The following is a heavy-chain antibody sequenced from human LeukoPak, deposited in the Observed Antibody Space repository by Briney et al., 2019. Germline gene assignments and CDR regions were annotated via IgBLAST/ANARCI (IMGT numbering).Heavy chain of an antibody. J-gene: IGHJ3*01. D-gene: IGHD4-11*01. Sequence: SETLSLTCSASGASTTGYFWTWIRQPPGKGPEWIGYVYYKGDTSYSPSLESRVTISVDTSKKQFSLKLNSVTAADTAVYYCARHVTVTYDAFDLWGQGTMVTVSS. CDR1: GASTTGYF. CDR2: VYYKGDT. CDR3: ARHVTVTYDAFDL. V-gene: IGHV4-59*08.